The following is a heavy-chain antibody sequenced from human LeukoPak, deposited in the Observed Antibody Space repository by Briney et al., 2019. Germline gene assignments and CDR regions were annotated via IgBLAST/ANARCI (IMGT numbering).Heavy chain of an antibody. Sequence: GGSLRLSCVASGFTFNDYAMHWVRQAPGKGLEWASGISWNSGTIGYADSVKGRFTISRDNAKNSLYLQMNSLRAEDMAFYYCAKDYYYDSSGYTYFDYWGQGALVTVSS. CDR1: GFTFNDYA. CDR3: AKDYYYDSSGYTYFDY. D-gene: IGHD3-22*01. J-gene: IGHJ4*02. V-gene: IGHV3-9*03. CDR2: ISWNSGTI.